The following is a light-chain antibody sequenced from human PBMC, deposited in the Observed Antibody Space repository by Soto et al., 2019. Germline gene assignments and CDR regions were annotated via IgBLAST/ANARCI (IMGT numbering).Light chain of an antibody. Sequence: DIVMTQSPDSLTVSLGERATINCQSSQSVLFTSNNNNYLAWYQQKPGQPPKLLIYWASTRESGVPDRFSGSGSGTDFTLTISSLQSEDGAVYYCQQYYSTPLTFGGGTKVEIK. J-gene: IGKJ4*01. V-gene: IGKV4-1*01. CDR1: QSVLFTSNNNNY. CDR2: WAS. CDR3: QQYYSTPLT.